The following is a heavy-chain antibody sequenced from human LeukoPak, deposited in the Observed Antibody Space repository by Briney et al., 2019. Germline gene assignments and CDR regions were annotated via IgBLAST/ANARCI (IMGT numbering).Heavy chain of an antibody. J-gene: IGHJ6*02. D-gene: IGHD2-15*01. CDR2: ISAYNGNT. CDR1: GYTFTSYG. V-gene: IGHV1-18*01. CDR3: ARDPPCSGGSCSYYYYYYGMDV. Sequence: ASVKVSCKASGYTFTSYGISWVRQAPGQGLEWMGWISAYNGNTNYAQKLQGRVTMTTDTSTSTAYMELRSLRSDDTAVHYCARDPPCSGGSCSYYYYYYGMDVWGQGTTVTVSS.